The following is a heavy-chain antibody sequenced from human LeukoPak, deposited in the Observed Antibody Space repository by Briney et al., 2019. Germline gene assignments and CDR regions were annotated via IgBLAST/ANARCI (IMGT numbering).Heavy chain of an antibody. J-gene: IGHJ5*02. CDR3: ARDRLGYSYGIDP. D-gene: IGHD5-18*01. Sequence: GASVKVSCKASGHTFTSYYMHWVRQAPGQGLEWMGIINPSGGSTSYAQKFQGRVTMTRDMSTSTVYMELSSLRSEDTAVYYCARDRLGYSYGIDPWGQGTLVTVSS. CDR2: INPSGGST. CDR1: GHTFTSYY. V-gene: IGHV1-46*01.